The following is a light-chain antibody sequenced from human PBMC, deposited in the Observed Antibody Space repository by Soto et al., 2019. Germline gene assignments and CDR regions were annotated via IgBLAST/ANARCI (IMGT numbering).Light chain of an antibody. CDR1: QTISSW. Sequence: DIQMTQSPSTLSGSVGDRVTITCRASQTISSWLAWYQQKPGKAPKLLIYKASTLKSGVPSRFSGSGSGTEFTLTISSLQPDDFATYYFQHYYSYSEAFGQGPKV. CDR3: QHYYSYSEA. J-gene: IGKJ1*01. CDR2: KAS. V-gene: IGKV1-5*03.